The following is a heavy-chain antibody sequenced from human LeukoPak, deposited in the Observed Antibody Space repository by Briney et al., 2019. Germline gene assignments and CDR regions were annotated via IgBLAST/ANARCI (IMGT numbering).Heavy chain of an antibody. D-gene: IGHD6-13*01. Sequence: GGSLRLSCAASGFTFGSYSMNWVRQAPGKGLEWVSSISSSSSYIYYADSVKGRFTISRDNAKNSLYLQMNSLRAEDTAVYYCARRIAAAGGSDYWGQGTLVTVSS. J-gene: IGHJ4*02. CDR3: ARRIAAAGGSDY. CDR2: ISSSSSYI. CDR1: GFTFGSYS. V-gene: IGHV3-21*01.